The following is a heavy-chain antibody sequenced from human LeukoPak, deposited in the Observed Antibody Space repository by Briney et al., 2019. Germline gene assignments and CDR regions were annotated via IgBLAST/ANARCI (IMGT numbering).Heavy chain of an antibody. D-gene: IGHD6-19*01. V-gene: IGHV4-34*01. Sequence: PSETLSLTCAVYGGSFSGYYWSWIRQPPGKGLEWIGEINHSGSTNYNPSLKSRVTISLDTSKNQFSLELSSVTAADTAVYYCARVRSSGWGKNFDYWGQGTLVTVSS. CDR1: GGSFSGYY. J-gene: IGHJ4*02. CDR2: INHSGST. CDR3: ARVRSSGWGKNFDY.